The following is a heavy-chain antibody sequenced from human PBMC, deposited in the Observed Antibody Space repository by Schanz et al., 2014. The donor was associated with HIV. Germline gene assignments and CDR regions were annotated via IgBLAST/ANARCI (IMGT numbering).Heavy chain of an antibody. CDR3: ARGEGYYYDSSGFPLASGMDV. CDR1: GDSISSGGYY. Sequence: QVQLQELGPGLVKPSQTLSLTCTVSGDSISSGGYYWSWIRQHPGKGMEWIGYIYYSGSTYYNPSLKSRVTMSVDTSENHFSLKLSSATVADTAVYYCARGEGYYYDSSGFPLASGMDVWGQGTTVTVSS. CDR2: IYYSGST. D-gene: IGHD3-22*01. V-gene: IGHV4-31*03. J-gene: IGHJ6*02.